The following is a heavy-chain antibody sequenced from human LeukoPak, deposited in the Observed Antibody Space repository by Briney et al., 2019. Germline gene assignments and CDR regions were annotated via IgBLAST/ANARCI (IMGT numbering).Heavy chain of an antibody. CDR1: GYTFTGYY. CDR3: APSGNYAYYFDY. J-gene: IGHJ4*02. Sequence: GASVKVSCKASGYTFTGYYMHWVRQAPGQGLEWMGWINPNSGGTNYAQKFQGRVTMTRDTSISTAYMELNSLRSDDTAVYYCAPSGNYAYYFDYWGQGTLVTVSS. V-gene: IGHV1-2*02. CDR2: INPNSGGT. D-gene: IGHD1-26*01.